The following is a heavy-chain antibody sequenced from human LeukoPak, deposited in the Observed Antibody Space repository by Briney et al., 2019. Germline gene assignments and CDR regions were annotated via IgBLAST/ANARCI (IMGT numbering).Heavy chain of an antibody. V-gene: IGHV4-59*08. Sequence: PSETLSLTCIVSGGSINNYYWSWIRQPPGKGLEWIGHIHYSGSNDYNPSLKSRVTISVDTSKNQFSLKLNSVTAADTAVYYCARHRGPAADFFCDYWGQGALVTVSS. D-gene: IGHD2-2*01. J-gene: IGHJ4*02. CDR1: GGSINNYY. CDR3: ARHRGPAADFFCDY. CDR2: IHYSGSN.